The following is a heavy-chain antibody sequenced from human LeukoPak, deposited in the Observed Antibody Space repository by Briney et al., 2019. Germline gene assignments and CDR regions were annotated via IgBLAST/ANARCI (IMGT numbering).Heavy chain of an antibody. D-gene: IGHD5-18*01. CDR1: GFTFSSYS. CDR2: ISSSSSYI. CDR3: AGGGYSTRH. Sequence: GGSLRLSCAAPGFTFSSYSMNWVRQAPGKGLEGVSSISSSSSYIYYADSVKGRFTISRDNAKNSLYLQMNSLRAEDTAAYYCAGGGYSTRHWGQGTLVTVSS. J-gene: IGHJ4*02. V-gene: IGHV3-21*01.